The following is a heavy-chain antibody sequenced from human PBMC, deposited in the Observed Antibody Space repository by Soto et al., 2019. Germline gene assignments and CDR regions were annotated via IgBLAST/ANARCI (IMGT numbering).Heavy chain of an antibody. Sequence: QVQLVQSGAEVKNPGASVKVSCKASGYTFTSYGISWVRQAPGQGLEWMGWISAYNRNTSYAPKLQGRVTMTTHTATSTGYMELRSLRSDATAVYYCARDGEQQLNWFAPWGQGTLVTVSS. CDR3: ARDGEQQLNWFAP. J-gene: IGHJ5*02. CDR1: GYTFTSYG. CDR2: ISAYNRNT. V-gene: IGHV1-18*01. D-gene: IGHD6-13*01.